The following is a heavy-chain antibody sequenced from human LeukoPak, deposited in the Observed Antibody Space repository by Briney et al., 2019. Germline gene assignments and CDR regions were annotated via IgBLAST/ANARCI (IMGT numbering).Heavy chain of an antibody. V-gene: IGHV3-30-3*01. D-gene: IGHD3-3*01. Sequence: GGSLRLSCAASGFTFSSYAMHWVRQAPGKGLEWVAVISYDGSNKYYADSVKGRFTISRDNSKNTLYLQMNSLRAEDTAVYYCAKDPFGVVIPVNPWGQGTLDTVSS. CDR1: GFTFSSYA. CDR3: AKDPFGVVIPVNP. CDR2: ISYDGSNK. J-gene: IGHJ5*02.